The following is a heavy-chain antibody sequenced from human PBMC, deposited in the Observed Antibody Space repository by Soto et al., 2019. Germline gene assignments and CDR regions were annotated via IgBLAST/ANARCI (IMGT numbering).Heavy chain of an antibody. CDR1: GFTFSSYS. J-gene: IGHJ6*02. V-gene: IGHV3-21*01. CDR3: ARLVPARPYYGMDV. Sequence: TGGSLRLSCAASGFTFSSYSMNWVRQAPGKGLEWVSSISSSSSYIYYADSVKGRFTISRDNAKNSLYLQMNSLRCEDTAVYYCARLVPARPYYGMDVWGQGTTVTVSS. D-gene: IGHD6-25*01. CDR2: ISSSSSYI.